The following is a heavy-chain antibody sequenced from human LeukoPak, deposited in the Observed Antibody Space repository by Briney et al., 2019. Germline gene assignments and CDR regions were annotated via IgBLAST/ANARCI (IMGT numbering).Heavy chain of an antibody. CDR1: GGSFSGYY. J-gene: IGHJ3*02. CDR3: ATSLRFLEWLPHDAFDI. CDR2: IYHSGST. V-gene: IGHV4-38-2*01. D-gene: IGHD3-3*01. Sequence: SETLSLTCAVYGGSFSGYYWGWIRQPPGKGLEWIGSIYHSGSTYYNPSLKSRVTISVDTSKNQFSLKLSSVTAADTAVYYCATSLRFLEWLPHDAFDIWGQGTMVTVSS.